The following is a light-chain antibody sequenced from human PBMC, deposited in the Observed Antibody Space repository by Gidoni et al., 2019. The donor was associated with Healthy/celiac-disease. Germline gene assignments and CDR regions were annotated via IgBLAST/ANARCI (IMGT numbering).Light chain of an antibody. CDR1: KLGDKY. CDR2: QDT. V-gene: IGLV3-1*01. Sequence: SYELTQPPSVSVSSGQTASITCSGDKLGDKYACWYQQKPGQSPVLVIYQDTKRPSGIPARFSGSNSGNTATLTISGTQAMDEADYYCQAWDLGVFGGGTKLTVL. J-gene: IGLJ3*02. CDR3: QAWDLGV.